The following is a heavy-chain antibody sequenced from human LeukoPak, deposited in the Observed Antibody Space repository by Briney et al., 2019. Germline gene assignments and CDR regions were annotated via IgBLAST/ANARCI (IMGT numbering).Heavy chain of an antibody. CDR1: GFTFSSYA. Sequence: PGGSLRLSCAASGFTFSSYAMSWVRQAPGKGLEWVSSISGSGGSTYYADSVKGRFTISRDNSKNTLYLQMNSLRAEDTAVYYCAKRESSGYYYYVPFDYWGQGTLVTVSS. J-gene: IGHJ4*02. CDR3: AKRESSGYYYYVPFDY. V-gene: IGHV3-23*01. D-gene: IGHD3-22*01. CDR2: ISGSGGST.